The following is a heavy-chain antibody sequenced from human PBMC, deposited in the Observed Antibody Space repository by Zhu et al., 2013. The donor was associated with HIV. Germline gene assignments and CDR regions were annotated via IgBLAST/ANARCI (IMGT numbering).Heavy chain of an antibody. CDR2: INHSGST. CDR3: ARDWAYYYDTITEPERGYNWFDP. J-gene: IGHJ5*02. D-gene: IGHD3-22*01. CDR1: GGSFSGYY. Sequence: QVQLQESGPGLVKPSETLSLTCAVYGGSFSGYYWSWIRQPPGKGLEWIGEINHSGSTNYNPSLKSRVTISVDTSKNQFSLKLSSVTAADTAVYYCARDWAYYYDTITEPERGYNWFDPWGQGTLVTVSS. V-gene: IGHV4-34*01.